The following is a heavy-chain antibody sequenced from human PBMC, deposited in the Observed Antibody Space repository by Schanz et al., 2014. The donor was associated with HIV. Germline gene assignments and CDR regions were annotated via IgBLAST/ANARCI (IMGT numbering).Heavy chain of an antibody. CDR1: GFTFSTYA. V-gene: IGHV3-30*04. D-gene: IGHD1-1*01. Sequence: QVQLVESGGGVVQPGRSLRLSCAASGFTFSTYAMHWVRQAPGKGLEWMAVISYDRSHKYYADSVKGRFTISRDNSKNTLFLQMNSLRAEDTAVYYCARAGAHWTSCFDYWGQGTLVTVSS. CDR3: ARAGAHWTSCFDY. J-gene: IGHJ4*02. CDR2: ISYDRSHK.